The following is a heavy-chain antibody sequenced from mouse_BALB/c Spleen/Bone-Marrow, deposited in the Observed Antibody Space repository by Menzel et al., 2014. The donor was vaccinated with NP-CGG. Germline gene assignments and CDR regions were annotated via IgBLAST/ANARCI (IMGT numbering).Heavy chain of an antibody. J-gene: IGHJ4*01. Sequence: VQLQQSGTELVKPGASVKLSCKASGYTFTCYWIHWVKQRPGQGLEWIGEIHPSNGRTNYSEKFKTKATLTVDKSSTTAHMQLRSLTSEDSAVYYCARGTARAMMDFWGQGTSVTVSS. D-gene: IGHD3-2*01. CDR1: GYTFTCYW. CDR3: ARGTARAMMDF. CDR2: IHPSNGRT. V-gene: IGHV1S81*02.